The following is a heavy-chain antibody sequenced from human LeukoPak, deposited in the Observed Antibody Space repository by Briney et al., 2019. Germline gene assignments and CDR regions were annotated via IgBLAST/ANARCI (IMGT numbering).Heavy chain of an antibody. J-gene: IGHJ4*02. CDR3: AKGSGYDTDFDY. Sequence: GGSLRLSCAASGFTFDDYGMSWVRQAPGKGLVWVSGINWNGGSTGYADSVKGRFTISRDNAKNSLYLQMNSLRAEDTAIYYCAKGSGYDTDFDYWGQGTLVTVSS. D-gene: IGHD3-9*01. CDR2: INWNGGST. CDR1: GFTFDDYG. V-gene: IGHV3-20*04.